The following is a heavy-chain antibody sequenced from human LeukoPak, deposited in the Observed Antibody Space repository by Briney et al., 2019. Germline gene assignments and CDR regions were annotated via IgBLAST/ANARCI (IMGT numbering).Heavy chain of an antibody. CDR3: ARAASWSPIGDSYYYMDV. D-gene: IGHD6-13*01. V-gene: IGHV1-8*01. CDR2: MNPNSGNT. CDR1: GYTFTSYD. Sequence: EASVKVSCKASGYTFTSYDINWVRQATGQGLEWMGWMNPNSGNTGYAQKFQGRVTMTRDTSISTVYMELSGLRSEDTAVYYCARAASWSPIGDSYYYMDVWGKGTTVAISS. J-gene: IGHJ6*03.